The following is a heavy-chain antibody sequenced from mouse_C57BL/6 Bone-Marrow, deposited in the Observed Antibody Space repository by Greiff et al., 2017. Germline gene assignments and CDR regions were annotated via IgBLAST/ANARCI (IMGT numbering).Heavy chain of an antibody. D-gene: IGHD3-3*01. CDR2: IYPGSGST. CDR1: GYTFTSYW. Sequence: VQLQQPGAELVKPGASVKMSCKASGYTFTSYWITWVKQRPGQGLEWIGDIYPGSGSTNYNEKFKSKATLTVATSSSTAYMQLSSLTSEDSAVYYCARLGTGDYFDYWGQGTTLTVSS. V-gene: IGHV1-55*01. CDR3: ARLGTGDYFDY. J-gene: IGHJ2*01.